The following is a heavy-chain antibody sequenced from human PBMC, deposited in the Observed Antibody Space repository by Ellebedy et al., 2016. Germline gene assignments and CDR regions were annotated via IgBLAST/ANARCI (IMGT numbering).Heavy chain of an antibody. J-gene: IGHJ4*02. CDR3: ARDSRSLPY. CDR2: ISYGGGTE. D-gene: IGHD6-13*01. Sequence: GESLKISXAASGFTFSNYAIHWVRQAPGKGLEWVAIISYGGGTEYYADSVKGRFTISRDNSKNTPYLQMNSLRAEDTAVYYCARDSRSLPYWGQGTLVTVSS. CDR1: GFTFSNYA. V-gene: IGHV3-30*03.